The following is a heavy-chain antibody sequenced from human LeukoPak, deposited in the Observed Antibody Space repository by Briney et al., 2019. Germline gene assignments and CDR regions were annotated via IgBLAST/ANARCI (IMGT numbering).Heavy chain of an antibody. CDR1: GFTLSTYA. Sequence: GGSLRLSFTASGFTLSTYAMNWVRQAPGKGLEWVSSISHSGDTSDYADSVKGRFTISRDNSKSTLYLQMNSLSAEDTAMYYCRRQFLVGVSWGPGTLVTVSS. CDR3: RRQFLVGVS. D-gene: IGHD5/OR15-5a*01. V-gene: IGHV3-23*01. J-gene: IGHJ5*02. CDR2: ISHSGDTS.